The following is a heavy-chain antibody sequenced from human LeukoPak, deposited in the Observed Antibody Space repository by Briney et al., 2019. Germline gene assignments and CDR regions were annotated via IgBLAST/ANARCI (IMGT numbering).Heavy chain of an antibody. CDR1: GFTFSSYA. V-gene: IGHV3-30-3*01. CDR3: ARESDDFWSGYYNGPFDY. J-gene: IGHJ4*02. Sequence: GGSLRLSCAASGFTFSSYAMHWARQAPGKGLEWVAVISYDGSNKYYADSVKGRFTISRDNSKNTLYLQMNSLRAEDTAVYYCARESDDFWSGYYNGPFDYWGQGTLVTVSS. CDR2: ISYDGSNK. D-gene: IGHD3-3*01.